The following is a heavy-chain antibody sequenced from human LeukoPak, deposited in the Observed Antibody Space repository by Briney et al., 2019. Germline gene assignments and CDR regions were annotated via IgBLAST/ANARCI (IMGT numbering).Heavy chain of an antibody. J-gene: IGHJ4*02. D-gene: IGHD3-22*01. Sequence: GASVKVSCKASGGTFSSYAIRWVRQAPGQGLEWMGRIIPILGIANYAQKFQGRVTITADKSTSTAYMELSSLRSEDTAVYYCAREEGYYDSSGYISYFDYWGQGTLVTVSS. CDR1: GGTFSSYA. V-gene: IGHV1-69*04. CDR2: IIPILGIA. CDR3: AREEGYYDSSGYISYFDY.